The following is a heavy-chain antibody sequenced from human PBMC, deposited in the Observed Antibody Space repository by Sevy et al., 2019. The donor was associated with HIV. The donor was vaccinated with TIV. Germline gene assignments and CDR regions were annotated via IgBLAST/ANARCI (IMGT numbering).Heavy chain of an antibody. CDR3: ARDLTIFGSGMDV. V-gene: IGHV3-7*01. D-gene: IGHD3-3*01. CDR2: IKQDGSEK. Sequence: GGSLRLSCAASGFTFSSYWMSWVRQAPGKGLEWVANIKQDGSEKYYVDSVKGRFTISRDNAKNSLYLQMNSLRAEDTAVYYCARDLTIFGSGMDVWGQGTTVTVSS. J-gene: IGHJ6*02. CDR1: GFTFSSYW.